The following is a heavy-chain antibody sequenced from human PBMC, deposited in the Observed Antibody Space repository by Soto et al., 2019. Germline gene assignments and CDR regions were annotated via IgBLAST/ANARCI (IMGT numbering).Heavy chain of an antibody. Sequence: EVQLVQSGGGLVQPGGSLRLSCAASGFTFSDYYMDWVRQVPEKGLEWLGRSRNKANSYNTEYAPSVKGKFSISRDDSKESMYLQRNRLKRDASVVYYCARDTGGSYDYWGQGALVTVSS. CDR1: GFTFSDYY. V-gene: IGHV3-72*01. D-gene: IGHD3-16*01. J-gene: IGHJ4*02. CDR2: SRNKANSYNT. CDR3: ARDTGGSYDY.